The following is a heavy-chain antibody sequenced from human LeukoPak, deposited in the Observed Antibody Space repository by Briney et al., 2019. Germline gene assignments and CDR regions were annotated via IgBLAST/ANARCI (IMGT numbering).Heavy chain of an antibody. CDR1: GGSISSGGYS. CDR3: ARGMPGSGHYYILTGYYTSPDAFDI. D-gene: IGHD3-9*01. V-gene: IGHV4-61*08. CDR2: IYYSGST. Sequence: SQTLSLTCAVSGGSISSGGYSWSWIRQPPGKGLEWIGYIYYSGSTNYNPSLKSRVTISVDTSKNQFSLKLSSVTAADTAVYYCARGMPGSGHYYILTGYYTSPDAFDIWGQGTMVTVSS. J-gene: IGHJ3*02.